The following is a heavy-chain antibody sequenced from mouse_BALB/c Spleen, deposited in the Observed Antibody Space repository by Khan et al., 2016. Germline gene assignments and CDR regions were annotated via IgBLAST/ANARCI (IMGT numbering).Heavy chain of an antibody. CDR2: IDPANGNT. D-gene: IGHD2-4*01. Sequence: VQLQQSGAELVKPGASVKLSCTASGFNIKDTYMHWVKQRPEQGLEWIGRIDPANGNTKYDPQFQGKATITADTSSNTAYLQLSSLTSEDTAVYDWARSPYDYDVGFAYWGQGTLVTVSA. CDR3: ARSPYDYDVGFAY. V-gene: IGHV14-3*02. CDR1: GFNIKDTY. J-gene: IGHJ3*01.